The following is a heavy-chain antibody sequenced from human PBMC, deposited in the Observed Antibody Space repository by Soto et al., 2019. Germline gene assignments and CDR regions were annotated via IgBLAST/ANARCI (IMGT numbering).Heavy chain of an antibody. CDR3: ARRMKDSSSAGGFDI. J-gene: IGHJ3*02. Sequence: GHGLAKPSETLSLTCTVSGGSISSSSYFWDWIRQPPGKALEWIGSIYYSGNTYYNPSLKSRVTVYVDRSKNQFSLKLSSVTAADTALYYCARRMKDSSSAGGFDIWGQGTMVTVSS. D-gene: IGHD3-22*01. CDR1: GGSISSSSYF. CDR2: IYYSGNT. V-gene: IGHV4-39*01.